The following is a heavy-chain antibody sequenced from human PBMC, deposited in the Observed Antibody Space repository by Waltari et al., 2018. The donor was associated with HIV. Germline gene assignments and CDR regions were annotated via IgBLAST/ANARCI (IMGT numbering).Heavy chain of an antibody. CDR3: ARDSGSYGMDY. J-gene: IGHJ4*02. CDR1: GFTLSRYG. CDR2: IWYDGSKT. Sequence: QLQLVESGGGVVQPGRSLRLSCAASGFTLSRYGMHWVRQAPGKGLEWVAVIWYDGSKTEHTDSVKGRFIISRDISKNTLYLQMNSLRAEDTAVFYCARDSGSYGMDYWGQGTQVTVSS. V-gene: IGHV3-33*01. D-gene: IGHD3-10*01.